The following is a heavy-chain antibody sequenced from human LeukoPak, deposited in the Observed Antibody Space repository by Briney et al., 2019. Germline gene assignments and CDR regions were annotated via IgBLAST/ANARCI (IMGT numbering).Heavy chain of an antibody. CDR2: IRYDGSNK. J-gene: IGHJ4*02. CDR1: GFTFSSYG. Sequence: GGSLRLSCAASGFTFSSYGMHWVRQAPGKGLEWVAFIRYDGSNKYCADSVKGRFTISRDNSKNTLYLQMNSLRAEDTAVYYCAKEGVTMNSYFDYWGQGTLVTVSS. D-gene: IGHD4-11*01. V-gene: IGHV3-30*02. CDR3: AKEGVTMNSYFDY.